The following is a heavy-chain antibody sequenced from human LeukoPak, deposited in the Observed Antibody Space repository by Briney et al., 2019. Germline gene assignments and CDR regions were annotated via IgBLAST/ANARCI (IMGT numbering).Heavy chain of an antibody. CDR2: ITSGFTP. Sequence: GGSLSLPCAASGLTFSDYAMSWFRQAPGKGLERVSGITSGFTPHYADSVKGRFTISRDNSKNTFHLQLNSLRAEDTAVYYCAKDYSDSRVADVFFEYWGQGTLVTVSS. D-gene: IGHD2-15*01. J-gene: IGHJ4*02. CDR1: GLTFSDYA. V-gene: IGHV3-23*01. CDR3: AKDYSDSRVADVFFEY.